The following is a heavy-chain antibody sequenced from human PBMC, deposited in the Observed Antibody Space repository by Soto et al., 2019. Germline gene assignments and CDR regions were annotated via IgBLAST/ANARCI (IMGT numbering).Heavy chain of an antibody. D-gene: IGHD6-25*01. CDR3: ARVSSAWDYYFDY. V-gene: IGHV3-74*01. J-gene: IGHJ4*02. Sequence: GGSLRLSCAASGFTFSSYWMHWVRQAPGKGLVWVSRINSDGSSTSYADSVKGRFTISRDNAKNTLYLQMNSLRAEDTAVYYCARVSSAWDYYFDYWGQGTLVTVSS. CDR1: GFTFSSYW. CDR2: INSDGSST.